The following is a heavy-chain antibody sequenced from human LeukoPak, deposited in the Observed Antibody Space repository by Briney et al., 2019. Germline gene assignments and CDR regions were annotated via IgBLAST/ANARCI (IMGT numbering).Heavy chain of an antibody. J-gene: IGHJ4*02. V-gene: IGHV3-33*06. Sequence: PGRSLRLSCAAFGFTFSDNGMHWVRQAPGKGLEWVAVIWYDGSNKYYADSVKGRFTISRDNSKNTPYLQMKSLRAEDTAVYYCAKDRDTAMEIDYWGQGTLVTVSS. D-gene: IGHD5-18*01. CDR3: AKDRDTAMEIDY. CDR2: IWYDGSNK. CDR1: GFTFSDNG.